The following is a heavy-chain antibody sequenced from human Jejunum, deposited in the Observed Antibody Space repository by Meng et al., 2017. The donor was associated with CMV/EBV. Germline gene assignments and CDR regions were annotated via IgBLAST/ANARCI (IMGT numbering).Heavy chain of an antibody. V-gene: IGHV3-23*01. CDR3: AKGVYDYGDS. CDR1: GLTFSSYA. Sequence: LSCAASGLTFSSYAMSWVRQAPGEGLEWVSVIRGSVGSTFYSDSVKGRFTISRDNSKNTLCLQMNSRRAEDTAVYYCAKGVYDYGDSWGQGTLVTVSS. CDR2: IRGSVGST. J-gene: IGHJ4*02. D-gene: IGHD2-8*01.